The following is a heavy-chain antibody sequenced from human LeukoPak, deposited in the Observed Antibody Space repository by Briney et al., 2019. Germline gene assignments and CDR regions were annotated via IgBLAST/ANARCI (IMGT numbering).Heavy chain of an antibody. D-gene: IGHD3-10*01. Sequence: GGSLRLSCAASGFTFSSYSMNRVRQAPGKGLEWVSSISSSSSYIYYADSVKGRFTISRDNAKNSLYLQMNSLRAEDTAVYYCARDIGSGSYHYYYGMDAWGQGTTVTVSS. J-gene: IGHJ6*02. V-gene: IGHV3-21*01. CDR1: GFTFSSYS. CDR3: ARDIGSGSYHYYYGMDA. CDR2: ISSSSSYI.